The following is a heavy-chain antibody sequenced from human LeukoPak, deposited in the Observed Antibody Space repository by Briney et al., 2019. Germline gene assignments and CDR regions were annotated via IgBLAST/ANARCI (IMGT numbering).Heavy chain of an antibody. CDR2: INHSGST. V-gene: IGHV4-34*01. Sequence: SETLSLTCAVYGGSFSGYYWSWIRQPPGKGLEWIGEINHSGSTNYNPSLKSRVTISVDTSKNQLSLKLSSVTAADTAVYYCARNTRRIVVVPAAFDYWGQGTLVTVSS. CDR3: ARNTRRIVVVPAAFDY. CDR1: GGSFSGYY. J-gene: IGHJ4*02. D-gene: IGHD2-2*01.